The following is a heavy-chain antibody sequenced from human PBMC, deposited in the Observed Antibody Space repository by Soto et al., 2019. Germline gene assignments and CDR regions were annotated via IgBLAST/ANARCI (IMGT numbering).Heavy chain of an antibody. CDR1: GGTFSTSA. CDR3: ARDKDRQQLGGNYYYILDV. V-gene: IGHV1-69*12. Sequence: QIQLMQSGAEVKKPGSSVKVSCKASGGTFSTSAISWVRQAPGEGLEWVGGIMPVFATPDYAQKFQGRFTISADESTTTADLELTSLTTDDTAVYYCARDKDRQQLGGNYYYILDVWGQGTAITVSS. CDR2: IMPVFATP. J-gene: IGHJ6*02. D-gene: IGHD3-3*02.